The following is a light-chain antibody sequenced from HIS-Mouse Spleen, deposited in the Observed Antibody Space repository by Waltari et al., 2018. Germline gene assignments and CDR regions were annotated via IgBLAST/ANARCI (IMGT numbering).Light chain of an antibody. CDR1: SSDVGRYNL. CDR3: CSYAGRGV. CDR2: EGS. J-gene: IGLJ2*01. Sequence: QSALTQPAAVPGSPGQTITISCTGTSSDVGRYNLVSWYQQHPGKAPKLMIYEGSKRPSGVSNRFSGSQSGNTASLTISGLQAEDEADYYCCSYAGRGVFGGGTKLTVL. V-gene: IGLV2-23*01.